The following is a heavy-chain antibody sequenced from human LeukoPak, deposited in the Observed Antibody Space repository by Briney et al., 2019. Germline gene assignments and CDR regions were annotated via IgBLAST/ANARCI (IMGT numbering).Heavy chain of an antibody. V-gene: IGHV4-4*07. J-gene: IGHJ3*02. D-gene: IGHD2-15*01. Sequence: SETLSLTCTASGGSISNYYWSWIRQPPGKGLEWIGRKYARGSSNYNPPVQSRVTMSVDTSKNQFSLKLRSVTAADTAVYYCARGRYCSADICTGGDSFDIWGQGTMVSVSP. CDR2: KYARGSS. CDR1: GGSISNYY. CDR3: ARGRYCSADICTGGDSFDI.